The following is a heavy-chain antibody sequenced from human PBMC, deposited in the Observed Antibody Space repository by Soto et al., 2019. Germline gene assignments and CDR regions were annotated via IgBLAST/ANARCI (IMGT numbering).Heavy chain of an antibody. D-gene: IGHD3-10*01. CDR2: MNPNSGNT. CDR3: ARGRILWFGALLYSWFDP. CDR1: GYTFTSYD. Sequence: ASVKVSCKASGYTFTSYDINWVRQATGQGLEWMGWMNPNSGNTGYAQKFQGRVTMTRNTSISTAYMELSSLRSEDTAAYYCARGRILWFGALLYSWFDPWGQGTLVTVSS. J-gene: IGHJ5*02. V-gene: IGHV1-8*01.